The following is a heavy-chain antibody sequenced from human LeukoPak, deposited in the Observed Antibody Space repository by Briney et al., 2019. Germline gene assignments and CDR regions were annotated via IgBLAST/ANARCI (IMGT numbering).Heavy chain of an antibody. CDR2: IYYSGRT. CDR1: GSSISTYY. CDR3: ARDPPGHVAFDI. J-gene: IGHJ3*02. V-gene: IGHV4-59*01. Sequence: PSETLSLTCTVSGSSISTYYWNWIRQPPGKGLEWIGYIYYSGRTNYNPSLKSRVTISVDTSKNQFSLKLTSVTAADTAVYYCARDPPGHVAFDIWGQGTMVTVSS.